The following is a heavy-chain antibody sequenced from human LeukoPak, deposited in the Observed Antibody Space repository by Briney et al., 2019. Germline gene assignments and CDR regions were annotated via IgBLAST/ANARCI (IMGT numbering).Heavy chain of an antibody. CDR3: ARFQDDSSGYSLRDAFDI. CDR1: GYTFTSYG. V-gene: IGHV1-18*01. CDR2: ISAYNGNT. Sequence: ASVKVSCKASGYTFTSYGISWVRQAPGQGLEWMGWISAYNGNTNYAQKLQDRVTMTTDTSTSTAYMELRSLRSDDTAVYYCARFQDDSSGYSLRDAFDIWGQGTMVTVSS. J-gene: IGHJ3*02. D-gene: IGHD3-22*01.